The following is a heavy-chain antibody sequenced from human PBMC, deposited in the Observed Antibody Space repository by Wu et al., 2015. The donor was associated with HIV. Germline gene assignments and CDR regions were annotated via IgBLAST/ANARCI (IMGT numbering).Heavy chain of an antibody. D-gene: IGHD6-13*01. CDR2: ISAYNGNT. V-gene: IGHV1-18*01. CDR3: ARDTRGSIAAAGRTSNWFDP. J-gene: IGHJ5*02. Sequence: QVQLVQSGAEVKKPGASVKVSCKASGYTFTSYGISWVRQAPGQGLEWMGWISAYNGNTNYAQKLQGRVTMTTDTSTSTAYMELRSLRSDDTAVYYCARDTRGSIAAAGRTSNWFDPWAREPWSPSPQ. CDR1: GYTFTSYG.